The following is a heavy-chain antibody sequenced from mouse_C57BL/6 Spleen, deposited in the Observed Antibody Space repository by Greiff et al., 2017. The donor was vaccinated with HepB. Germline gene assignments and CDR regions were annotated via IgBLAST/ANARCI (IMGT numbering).Heavy chain of an antibody. Sequence: DVQLVESEGGLVQPGSSMKLSCTASGFTFSDYYMAWVRQVPEKGLEWVANINYDGSSTYYLDSLKSRFIISRDNAKNILYLQMSSLKSEDTATYYCAREGYYLDYWGQGTTLTVSS. CDR3: AREGYYLDY. CDR1: GFTFSDYY. V-gene: IGHV5-16*01. J-gene: IGHJ2*01. CDR2: INYDGSST.